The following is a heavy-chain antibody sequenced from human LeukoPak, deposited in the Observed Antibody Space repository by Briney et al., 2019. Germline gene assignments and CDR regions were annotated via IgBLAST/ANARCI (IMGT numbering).Heavy chain of an antibody. CDR1: GFTFRSYA. Sequence: GGSLRLSCAASGFTFRSYAMHWVRQAPGKGLEGVAVISYDGSNKYYADSVKGRFTISSDNSKNTLYLQMNSLRAEDTALYYCARDLVTIFRVAGLDYWGQGTLVTVSS. D-gene: IGHD3-3*01. CDR2: ISYDGSNK. V-gene: IGHV3-30-3*01. CDR3: ARDLVTIFRVAGLDY. J-gene: IGHJ4*02.